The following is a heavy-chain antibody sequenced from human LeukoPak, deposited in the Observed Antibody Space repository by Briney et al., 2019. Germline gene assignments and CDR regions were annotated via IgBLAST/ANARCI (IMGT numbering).Heavy chain of an antibody. CDR3: ARSPDGMDV. CDR2: IKPDESEK. CDR1: GFTFRSYW. J-gene: IGHJ6*02. V-gene: IGHV3-7*01. Sequence: PGGSLRLSCAAFGFTFRSYWMTWVRQAPGKGLEWVANIKPDESEKYYMDSVKGRFTISRDNAKNSVYLQMSSLRAEDTAVYYCARSPDGMDVWGQGTTVTVSS.